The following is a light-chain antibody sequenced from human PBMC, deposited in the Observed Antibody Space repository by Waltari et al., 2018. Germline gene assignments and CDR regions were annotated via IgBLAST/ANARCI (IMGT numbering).Light chain of an antibody. J-gene: IGLJ3*02. CDR2: EVT. V-gene: IGLV2-8*01. Sequence: QSALTQPPSASGSPGQSVTLSCTGTSSDVGGSNSVSWYQQHPGKAPKLMIYEVTKRPSGVPDRFSGSKSGNTASLIVSGLQAEDEADYHCSSYADSDNLVFGGGTKLTVL. CDR3: SSYADSDNLV. CDR1: SSDVGGSNS.